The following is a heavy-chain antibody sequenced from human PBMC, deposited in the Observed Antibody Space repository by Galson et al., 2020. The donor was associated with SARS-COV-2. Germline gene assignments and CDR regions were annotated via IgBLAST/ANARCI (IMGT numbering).Heavy chain of an antibody. V-gene: IGHV4-34*01. CDR2: INIGGDT. CDR3: ARGHRGVVPSPVLGLGPFSSYYYMDV. Sequence: SETLSLTCAVYGGSFSGFSWTWIRQPPGKGLEWIGEINIGGDTNYSPSLRSRVTLSVDSSKNQFSLNLRSLTAADTALYYCARGHRGVVPSPVLGLGPFSSYYYMDVWAKGTAVTVSS. CDR1: GGSFSGFS. J-gene: IGHJ6*03. D-gene: IGHD3-10*01.